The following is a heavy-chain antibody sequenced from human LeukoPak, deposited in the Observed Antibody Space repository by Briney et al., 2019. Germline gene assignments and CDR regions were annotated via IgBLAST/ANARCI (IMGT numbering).Heavy chain of an antibody. J-gene: IGHJ4*02. Sequence: ASVKVSCKASGGTFSSYAISWVRQAPGQGLEWMGRIIPIFCTANYAQKFQGRVTITTDESTSTAYMELSSLRSEDTAVYYCARLEVDDYWGQGTLVTVSS. D-gene: IGHD2-15*01. CDR1: GGTFSSYA. CDR2: IIPIFCTA. V-gene: IGHV1-69*05. CDR3: ARLEVDDY.